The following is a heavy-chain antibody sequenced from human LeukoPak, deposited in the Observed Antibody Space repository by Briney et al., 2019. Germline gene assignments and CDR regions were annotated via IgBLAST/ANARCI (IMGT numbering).Heavy chain of an antibody. V-gene: IGHV4-34*01. D-gene: IGHD2-2*01. Sequence: SETLSPTCAVYGGSFSGYYWSWSRQPPGKGLEWIGEINHSGSTNYNPSLKSRVTISVDTSKNQFSLKLSSVTAADTAVYYCASYYCSSTSCYGHANWFDPWGQGTLVTVSS. CDR2: INHSGST. J-gene: IGHJ5*02. CDR1: GGSFSGYY. CDR3: ASYYCSSTSCYGHANWFDP.